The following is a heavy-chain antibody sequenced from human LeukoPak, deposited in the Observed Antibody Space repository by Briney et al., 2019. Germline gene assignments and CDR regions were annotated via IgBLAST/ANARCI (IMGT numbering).Heavy chain of an antibody. Sequence: GASVKVSCKASGYTFTSYDINWVRQATGQGLEWMGWMNPNSGNTGYAQKFQGRVTITRNTSISTAYMELSSLRSEDTAVYYCARGLRGYSGTSRAGYYYYMDVWGKGTTVTVSS. CDR1: GYTFTSYD. J-gene: IGHJ6*03. CDR2: MNPNSGNT. CDR3: ARGLRGYSGTSRAGYYYYMDV. D-gene: IGHD1-26*01. V-gene: IGHV1-8*03.